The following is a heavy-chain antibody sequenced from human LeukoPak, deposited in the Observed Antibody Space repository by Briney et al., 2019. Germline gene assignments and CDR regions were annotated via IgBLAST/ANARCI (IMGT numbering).Heavy chain of an antibody. CDR1: GFTFSKAW. D-gene: IGHD1-26*01. V-gene: IGHV3-15*01. Sequence: RGSLRLSCAASGFTFSKAWMNWVRQAPGKGLEWVGRIKSKTDGGTTDYTAPVKGRFTISRDDSKNTVYLQMNSLKTEDTAMYYCARIMGTIGVWGQGTLVTVSS. CDR2: IKSKTDGGTT. J-gene: IGHJ4*02. CDR3: ARIMGTIGV.